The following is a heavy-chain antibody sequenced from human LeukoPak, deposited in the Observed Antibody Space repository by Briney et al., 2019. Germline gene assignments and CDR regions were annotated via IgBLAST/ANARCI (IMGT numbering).Heavy chain of an antibody. D-gene: IGHD3-3*01. CDR1: GFTFNSYA. Sequence: GSLRLSCAASGFTFNSYAMTWVRQAPGKGLEWVSAVSGSGGSTYYPDSVEGRFTISRDNSKDTLYLQINSLRVEDTAAYFCAKLGYYDSRSNYLVFDNWGQGTLVTVSS. CDR3: AKLGYYDSRSNYLVFDN. CDR2: VSGSGGST. J-gene: IGHJ4*02. V-gene: IGHV3-23*01.